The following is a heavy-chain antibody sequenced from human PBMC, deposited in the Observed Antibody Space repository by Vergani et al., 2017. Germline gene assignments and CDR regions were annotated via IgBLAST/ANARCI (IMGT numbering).Heavy chain of an antibody. CDR3: ARGDYGILTGYRY. Sequence: QVQVVQSGAEVKKSGASVKVSCKTSAYTFSNYYMHWVRQAPGQGLEWMGIINPSGGHTNYAQKFQGRVTMTRDTSTSTVYMELSSLRSEDTAIYYCARGDYGILTGYRYWGQGTRVTVSA. CDR2: INPSGGHT. V-gene: IGHV1-46*03. J-gene: IGHJ4*02. D-gene: IGHD3-9*01. CDR1: AYTFSNYY.